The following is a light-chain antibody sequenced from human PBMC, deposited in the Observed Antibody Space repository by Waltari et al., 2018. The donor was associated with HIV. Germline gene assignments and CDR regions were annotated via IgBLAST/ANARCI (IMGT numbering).Light chain of an antibody. CDR3: QQYGDSPQT. CDR1: QSVRSNF. Sequence: EIVFTQSPGTLSLSPGAGATLSCRASQSVRSNFLAWYQHKPGQAPRLLIYGASTRAPGIPDKFSGSGSGTDFTLSISTLGSEDFAVYFCQQYGDSPQTFGGGTKVEI. J-gene: IGKJ4*01. V-gene: IGKV3-20*01. CDR2: GAS.